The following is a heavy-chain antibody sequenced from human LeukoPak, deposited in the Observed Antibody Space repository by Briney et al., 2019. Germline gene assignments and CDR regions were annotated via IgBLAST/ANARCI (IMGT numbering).Heavy chain of an antibody. V-gene: IGHV4-39*07. CDR1: GGSISRSSYY. D-gene: IGHD6-19*01. CDR3: ARVPAVAKYNWFDP. CDR2: IYYSGST. Sequence: SETLSLTCTVSGGSISRSSYYWGWIRQPPGKGLEWIGSIYYSGSTNYNPSLKSRVTISVDTSKNQFSLKLSSVTAADTAVYYCARVPAVAKYNWFDPWGQGTLVTVSS. J-gene: IGHJ5*02.